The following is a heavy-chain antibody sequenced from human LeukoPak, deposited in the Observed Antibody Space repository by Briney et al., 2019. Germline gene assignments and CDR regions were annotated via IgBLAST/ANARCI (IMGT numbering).Heavy chain of an antibody. Sequence: PSETLSLTCTVSGGSISSGGYYWSWIRQHPGKGLEWIGYIYYSGSTYYNPSLKSRVTISVDTSKNQFSLKLSSVTAADTAVYYCARVGTYCSSTSCYKGFFDYWGQGTLVTVSP. CDR3: ARVGTYCSSTSCYKGFFDY. D-gene: IGHD2-2*02. V-gene: IGHV4-31*03. CDR1: GGSISSGGYY. CDR2: IYYSGST. J-gene: IGHJ4*02.